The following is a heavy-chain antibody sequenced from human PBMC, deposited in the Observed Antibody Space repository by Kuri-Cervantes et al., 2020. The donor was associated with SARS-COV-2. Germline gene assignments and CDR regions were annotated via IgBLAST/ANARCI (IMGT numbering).Heavy chain of an antibody. Sequence: SVKVSCKASGGTFSSYVISWVRQAPGQGLEWMGGIIPIFGTANYAQKFQGRVTITTDESTSTAYMELRSLRSDDTAVYYCARVGIVVVVAAIPDWFDPWGQGTLVTVSS. CDR1: GGTFSSYV. V-gene: IGHV1-69*05. D-gene: IGHD2-15*01. J-gene: IGHJ5*02. CDR3: ARVGIVVVVAAIPDWFDP. CDR2: IIPIFGTA.